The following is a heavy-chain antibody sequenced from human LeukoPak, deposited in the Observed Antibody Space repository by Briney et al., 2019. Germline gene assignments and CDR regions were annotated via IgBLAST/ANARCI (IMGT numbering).Heavy chain of an antibody. J-gene: IGHJ4*02. V-gene: IGHV3-74*03. CDR3: ERGGGRGSIGGDC. D-gene: IGHD3-10*01. Sequence: GGSLRLSCAASGFAFSTYWMHWVRQAPGKGLVWVSRIKSDGSSTTYADFVKGRFTVSRDNAKNTLYLQMRSLRADDTAMYFCERGGGRGSIGGDCWGQGTLVTVSS. CDR1: GFAFSTYW. CDR2: IKSDGSST.